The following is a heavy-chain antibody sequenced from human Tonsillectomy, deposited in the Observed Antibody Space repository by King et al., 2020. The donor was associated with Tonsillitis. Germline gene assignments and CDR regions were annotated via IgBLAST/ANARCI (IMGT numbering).Heavy chain of an antibody. D-gene: IGHD6-13*01. CDR1: GFTFSTYG. CDR3: AKDRAAGIFDC. V-gene: IGHV3-30*02. Sequence: VQLVESGGGVVQPGGSLRLSCAASGFTFSTYGMHWVRQAPGKGLEWVAFIQYDGSNRYYADSVKGRYSISRDNSKNTLDLQLNNLRGEDTAVYYCAKDRAAGIFDCWGQGTLVTVSS. CDR2: IQYDGSNR. J-gene: IGHJ4*02.